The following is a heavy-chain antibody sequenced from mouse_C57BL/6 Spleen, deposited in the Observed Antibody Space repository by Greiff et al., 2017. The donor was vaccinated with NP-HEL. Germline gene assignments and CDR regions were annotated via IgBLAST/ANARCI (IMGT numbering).Heavy chain of an antibody. Sequence: DVQLVESGGGLVKPGGSLKLSCAASGFTFSDYGMHWVRQAPEKELEWVAYISSGSSTIYYADTVKGRFTISRDNAKNTLFLQMTSLRSEDTAMYYCARRYYGSSWAMDYWGQGTSVTVSS. V-gene: IGHV5-17*01. CDR3: ARRYYGSSWAMDY. D-gene: IGHD1-1*01. CDR2: ISSGSSTI. CDR1: GFTFSDYG. J-gene: IGHJ4*01.